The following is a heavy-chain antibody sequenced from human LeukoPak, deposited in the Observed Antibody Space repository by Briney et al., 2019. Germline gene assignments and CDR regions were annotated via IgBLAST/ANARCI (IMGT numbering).Heavy chain of an antibody. Sequence: SETLSHTCTVSGGSISSGGYYWSWIRQHPGKGLEWIGYIYYSGSTYYNPSLKSRVTISVDTSKNQFSLKLSSVTAADTAVYYCARGGGVVPAAISGPWGQGTLVTVSS. D-gene: IGHD2-2*02. CDR3: ARGGGVVPAAISGP. CDR2: IYYSGST. V-gene: IGHV4-31*03. CDR1: GGSISSGGYY. J-gene: IGHJ5*02.